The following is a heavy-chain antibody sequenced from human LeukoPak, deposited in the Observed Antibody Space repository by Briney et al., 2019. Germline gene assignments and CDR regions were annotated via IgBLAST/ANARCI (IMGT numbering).Heavy chain of an antibody. Sequence: GASVKVSCKASGYTFTSYGISWVRQAPGQGLEWTGWISAYNGNTNYAQKLQGRVTMTTDTSTSTAYMELRSLRSDDTAVYYCARAGSSGWYGGDVYWGQGTLVTVSS. D-gene: IGHD6-19*01. J-gene: IGHJ4*02. V-gene: IGHV1-18*04. CDR1: GYTFTSYG. CDR2: ISAYNGNT. CDR3: ARAGSSGWYGGDVY.